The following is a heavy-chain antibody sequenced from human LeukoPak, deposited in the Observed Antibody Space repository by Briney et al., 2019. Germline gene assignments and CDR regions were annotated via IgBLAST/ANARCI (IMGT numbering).Heavy chain of an antibody. Sequence: PGGSLRLSCAASGFTFSSYWMHWVRQAPGKGLVWVSRINSDGSSTSYADSVKGRFTISRHNAKNTLYLQMNSLRAEDTAVYYCAREGKTGTTYYWGQGTLVTVSS. CDR1: GFTFSSYW. D-gene: IGHD1-7*01. J-gene: IGHJ4*02. CDR2: INSDGSST. V-gene: IGHV3-74*01. CDR3: AREGKTGTTYY.